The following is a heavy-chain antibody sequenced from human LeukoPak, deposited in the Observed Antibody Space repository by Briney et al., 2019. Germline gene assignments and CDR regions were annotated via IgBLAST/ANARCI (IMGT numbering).Heavy chain of an antibody. CDR1: GGTFSSYA. CDR3: ARVDRYSSWGNYFDY. D-gene: IGHD6-19*01. Sequence: SVKVSCKASGGTFSSYAISWVRQAPGQGLEWMGGIIPIFGTANYAQKFQGRVTITADESTSTAYMELSSLRSEDTAVYYCARVDRYSSWGNYFDYWGQGTLVTVSS. J-gene: IGHJ4*02. CDR2: IIPIFGTA. V-gene: IGHV1-69*01.